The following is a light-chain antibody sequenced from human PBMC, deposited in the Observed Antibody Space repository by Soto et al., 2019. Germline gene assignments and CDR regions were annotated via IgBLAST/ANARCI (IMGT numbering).Light chain of an antibody. CDR3: SSYTSSSTLV. J-gene: IGLJ3*02. V-gene: IGLV2-14*01. CDR2: EVS. Sequence: QSALTQPASVSGSPGQSITISCTGTSSDVGGYKYVSWYQQEPGKAPKLMIYEVSNRPSGVSNRFSGSKSGNTASLTISGLQAEDEADYYCSSYTSSSTLVFGGGPKLTVL. CDR1: SSDVGGYKY.